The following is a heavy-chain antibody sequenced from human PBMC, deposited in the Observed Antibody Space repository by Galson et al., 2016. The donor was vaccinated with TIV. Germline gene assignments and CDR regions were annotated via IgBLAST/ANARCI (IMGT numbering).Heavy chain of an antibody. Sequence: LSLTCTVSGASMNRGDYYWAWIRQPPGKGLQWIGNIYYTGGTYYNPSLRSRVTISIDTSKNNFSLKLNSVTAADTAIYYCAREAGELVPVDYYYYYIDVWGKGTTVTVSS. J-gene: IGHJ6*03. CDR2: IYYTGGT. D-gene: IGHD3-16*01. CDR3: AREAGELVPVDYYYYYIDV. V-gene: IGHV4-39*07. CDR1: GASMNRGDYY.